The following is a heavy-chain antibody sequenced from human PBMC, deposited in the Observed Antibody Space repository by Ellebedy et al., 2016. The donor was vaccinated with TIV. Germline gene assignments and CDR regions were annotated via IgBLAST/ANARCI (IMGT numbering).Heavy chain of an antibody. CDR3: TGSIVVVPAAFDF. CDR2: LYYSGRT. J-gene: IGHJ4*02. Sequence: SETLSLTXTVSGASIRNSSFSWGWIRQSPGKGLESIGSLYYSGRTYFNPSLKSRVTISVDTAKNQLSLNLSSVTAADTALYYCTGSIVVVPAAFDFWGQGVLVTVAS. CDR1: GASIRNSSFS. V-gene: IGHV4-39*01. D-gene: IGHD2-2*01.